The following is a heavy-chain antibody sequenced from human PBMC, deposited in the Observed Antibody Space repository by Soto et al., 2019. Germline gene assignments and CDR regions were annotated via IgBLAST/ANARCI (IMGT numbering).Heavy chain of an antibody. CDR2: IKSNTDGGTT. J-gene: IGHJ4*02. D-gene: IGHD3-10*01. Sequence: EVQLVESGGGLVEPGGSLRLSCAVSGFTFRNTWMSWVRQAPGQGLEWVGRIKSNTDGGTTDYAAPVKGRFIISRDDSKNTLDLQMNSLKTEDTAVYYCTTQLRWFGELSQVDYWGQGTLVTVSS. CDR3: TTQLRWFGELSQVDY. CDR1: GFTFRNTW. V-gene: IGHV3-15*01.